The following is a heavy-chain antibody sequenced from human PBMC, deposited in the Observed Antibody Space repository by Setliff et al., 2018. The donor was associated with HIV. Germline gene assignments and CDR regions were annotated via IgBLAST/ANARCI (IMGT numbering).Heavy chain of an antibody. CDR2: IVDSGST. V-gene: IGHV4-34*12. CDR1: GGSLTNYY. CDR3: ARAPRCADSWCYMYYYYYYGMDV. Sequence: PSETLSLTCTLYGGSLTNYYWTWIRQSPEKGLEWIGEIVDSGSTNYSPSLKSRVTISLDTSKKQFSLRLNSVTAADTGVYYCARAPRCADSWCYMYYYYYYGMDVWGLGTTVTVSS. J-gene: IGHJ6*02. D-gene: IGHD2-8*01.